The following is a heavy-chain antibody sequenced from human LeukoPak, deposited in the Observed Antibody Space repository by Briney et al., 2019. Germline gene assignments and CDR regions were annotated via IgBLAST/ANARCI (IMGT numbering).Heavy chain of an antibody. J-gene: IGHJ5*02. CDR3: ARDLIGYCSGGICSDWFDP. Sequence: SETLSLTCAVYGGSFSGYYWSWIRQPPEKGLEWIGEINHSGSTNYNPSLKSRVTISVDTSKNQFSLKLSSVTAADTAVYYCARDLIGYCSGGICSDWFDPWGQGTLATVSS. CDR1: GGSFSGYY. V-gene: IGHV4-34*01. CDR2: INHSGST. D-gene: IGHD2-15*01.